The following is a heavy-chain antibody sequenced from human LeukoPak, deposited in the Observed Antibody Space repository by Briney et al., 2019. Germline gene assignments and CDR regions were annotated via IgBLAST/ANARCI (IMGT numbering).Heavy chain of an antibody. V-gene: IGHV3-30*03. Sequence: PGRSLRLSCAASEFTFSSCGMHWVRQAPGKGLEWVALISSDGLNENYADSVKGRFTISRDNSKNTLFLQMNSLTAEDTAVYYCARDRSPRHYYDSSAYHGAAEYWGQGTLVTVSS. CDR2: ISSDGLNE. J-gene: IGHJ4*02. D-gene: IGHD3-22*01. CDR1: EFTFSSCG. CDR3: ARDRSPRHYYDSSAYHGAAEY.